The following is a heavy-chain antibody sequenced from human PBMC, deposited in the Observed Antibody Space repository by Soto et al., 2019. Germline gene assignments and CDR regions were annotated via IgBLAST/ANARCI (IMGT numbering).Heavy chain of an antibody. V-gene: IGHV4-59*03. Sequence: PSETLSLTCTVSGGPISSYYWSWIRQPPGKGLEHIGYIYYSGSTNYKPSLQSRVTISVDTSKNQFSLKLRSVTAADTAVYYCAIIDWSGLETDVWGQGTTVTVSS. CDR2: IYYSGST. D-gene: IGHD3-3*01. J-gene: IGHJ6*02. CDR1: GGPISSYY. CDR3: AIIDWSGLETDV.